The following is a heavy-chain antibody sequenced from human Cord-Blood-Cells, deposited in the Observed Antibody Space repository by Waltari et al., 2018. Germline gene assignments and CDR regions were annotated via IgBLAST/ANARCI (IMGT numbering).Heavy chain of an antibody. CDR3: ARVKIYGLYGMDV. CDR1: EHTFTGHC. V-gene: IGHV1-2*05. CDR2: INPNRGGT. D-gene: IGHD4-17*01. J-gene: IGHJ6*02. Sequence: QVQLVQSGAEVSKHGASVKASCRACEHTFTGHCRRRVRQAPGQGLECMGRINPNRGGTSYAQKFQGRVPMTRDTSISTAYMELSRLRSDDTVVYYCARVKIYGLYGMDVWGQGTTVTVSS.